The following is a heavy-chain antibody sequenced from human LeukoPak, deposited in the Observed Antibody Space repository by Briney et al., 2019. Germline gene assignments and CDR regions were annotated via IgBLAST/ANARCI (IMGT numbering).Heavy chain of an antibody. V-gene: IGHV4-59*01. CDR2: IYYSGST. J-gene: IGHJ5*02. CDR3: ARANLPHGPGSYSTHHPNWFDP. Sequence: PSETLSLTCTVSVGSISSYYWSWIRQPPGKGLEWSGYIYYSGSTNYNPSLKSRVTISLDTSKNEFSLKLRSVPAAATAVYYCARANLPHGPGSYSTHHPNWFDPWGQGTLVTVYS. CDR1: VGSISSYY. D-gene: IGHD3-10*01.